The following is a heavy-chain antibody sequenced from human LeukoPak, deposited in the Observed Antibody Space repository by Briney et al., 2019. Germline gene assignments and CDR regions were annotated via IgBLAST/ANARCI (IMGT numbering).Heavy chain of an antibody. J-gene: IGHJ5*02. Sequence: SLRLSCAASGFTFDDYAMHWLRQAPGKGREGVPGISWNSGSIGYADSVKGRFTISRDNAKNSLYLQMNSLRAEDTALYYCAKDIVSTSSNWFDPWGQGTLVTVSS. CDR3: AKDIVSTSSNWFDP. CDR1: GFTFDDYA. D-gene: IGHD2-2*01. V-gene: IGHV3-9*01. CDR2: ISWNSGSI.